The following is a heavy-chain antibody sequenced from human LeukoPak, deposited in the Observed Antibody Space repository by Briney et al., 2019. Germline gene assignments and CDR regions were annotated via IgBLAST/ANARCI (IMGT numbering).Heavy chain of an antibody. CDR1: GYTFTSNW. CDR2: IYPRDSDT. D-gene: IGHD5-12*01. J-gene: IGHJ4*02. Sequence: GESLRISCQASGYTFTSNWIGWVRQVPGEGLEWVGIIYPRDSDTRYSPSFQGQVTISADKSVSTAYLQWGSLEASDTAMYYCARSGYSGYEADYWGQGTLVTVSS. V-gene: IGHV5-51*01. CDR3: ARSGYSGYEADY.